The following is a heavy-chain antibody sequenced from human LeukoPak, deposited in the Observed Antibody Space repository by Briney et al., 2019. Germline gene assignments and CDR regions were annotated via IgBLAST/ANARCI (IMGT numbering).Heavy chain of an antibody. D-gene: IGHD2-2*01. J-gene: IGHJ4*02. Sequence: TXSLXCAVYGGSFSGYYWSWIRQPPGKGLEWIGEINHSGSTNYNPSLKSRVTISVDTSKNQFSLKLSSVTAADTAVYYCARHRYCSSTSCSYYFDYWGQGTLVTVSS. CDR1: GGSFSGYY. CDR3: ARHRYCSSTSCSYYFDY. V-gene: IGHV4-34*01. CDR2: INHSGST.